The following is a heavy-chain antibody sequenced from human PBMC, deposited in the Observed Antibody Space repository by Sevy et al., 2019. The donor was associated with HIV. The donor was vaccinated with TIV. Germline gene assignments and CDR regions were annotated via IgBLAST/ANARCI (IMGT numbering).Heavy chain of an antibody. CDR1: GFTFDTFW. J-gene: IGHJ5*01. CDR3: VSVLWDVLVVPAATPSPWLDS. Sequence: GGYLRLSCAASGFTFDTFWMGWVRQAPGRGLEWVVSIDPRGNERDYLDSLKGRFTISRDNAKNSLYLQMHSLKGGDTALYYCVSVLWDVLVVPAATPSPWLDSWGQGTLVTVSS. CDR2: IDPRGNER. V-gene: IGHV3-7*01. D-gene: IGHD3-16*02.